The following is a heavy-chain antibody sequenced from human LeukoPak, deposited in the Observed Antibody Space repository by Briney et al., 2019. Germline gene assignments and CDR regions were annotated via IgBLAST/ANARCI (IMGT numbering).Heavy chain of an antibody. CDR2: ISGSGGST. Sequence: GDSLRLSCVASGFTFSSYAMSWVRQAPGKGLEWVSAISGSGGSTYYADSVKGRFTISRDNSKNTLYLQMNSLRAEDTAVYYCAKVHSSSWAELYYFDYWGQGTLVTVSS. V-gene: IGHV3-23*01. CDR1: GFTFSSYA. CDR3: AKVHSSSWAELYYFDY. D-gene: IGHD6-13*01. J-gene: IGHJ4*02.